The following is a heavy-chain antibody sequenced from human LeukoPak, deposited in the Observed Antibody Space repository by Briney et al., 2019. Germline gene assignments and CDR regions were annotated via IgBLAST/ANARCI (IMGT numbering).Heavy chain of an antibody. CDR3: AGRRTGYSSGYGH. CDR1: GFPFSSYW. Sequence: GGSLRLSCVASGFPFSSYWMTWVRQAPGKGLEWVANIKQDGSKKSYVDSVKGRFTISRDNSENIVYLQMNNLRVVDTAVYYCAGRRTGYSSGYGHWGQGTLVTVSS. V-gene: IGHV3-7*03. CDR2: IKQDGSKK. D-gene: IGHD5-18*01. J-gene: IGHJ4*02.